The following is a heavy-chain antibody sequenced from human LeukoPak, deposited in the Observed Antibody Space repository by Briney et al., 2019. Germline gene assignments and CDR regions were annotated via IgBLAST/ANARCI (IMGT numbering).Heavy chain of an antibody. Sequence: SGGSLRLSCAASGFTFSSYSMNWVRQAPGKGLEWVSSVSSSSSYIYYADSVKGRFTISRDNAKNSLYLQMNSLRAEDTAVYYCARDGPYYYGMDVWGQGTTVTVSS. D-gene: IGHD3/OR15-3a*01. V-gene: IGHV3-21*01. J-gene: IGHJ6*02. CDR1: GFTFSSYS. CDR2: VSSSSSYI. CDR3: ARDGPYYYGMDV.